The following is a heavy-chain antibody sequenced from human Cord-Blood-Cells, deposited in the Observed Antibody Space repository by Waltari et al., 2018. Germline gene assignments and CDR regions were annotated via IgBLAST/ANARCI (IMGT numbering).Heavy chain of an antibody. CDR1: GFTFEDDA. V-gene: IGHV3-9*01. Sequence: EVKLVESGGGLVQPGRSLSLSCSAYGFTFEDDAVHWVRQAPGKGLEWVSGISWNSGSIGYADSVKGRFTISRDNAKNSLYLQMNSLRAEDTALYYCAKEDGAFDIWGQGTMVTVSS. J-gene: IGHJ3*02. CDR3: AKEDGAFDI. CDR2: ISWNSGSI.